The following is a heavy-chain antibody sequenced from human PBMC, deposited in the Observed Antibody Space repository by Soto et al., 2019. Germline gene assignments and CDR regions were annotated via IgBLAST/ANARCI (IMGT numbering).Heavy chain of an antibody. CDR1: GGSISSGDKY. CDR3: ARAGGYSRTTPNPRAYDMDV. D-gene: IGHD6-13*01. CDR2: IFYSGST. J-gene: IGHJ6*02. Sequence: SETLSLTCTVSGGSISSGDKYWSWIRQPPGKGLEWIGYIFYSGSTYYNPSLKSRVTILVDTSNNQFSLKLSSVTAEDTAVYYCARAGGYSRTTPNPRAYDMDVWGQGTTVTVSS. V-gene: IGHV4-30-4*01.